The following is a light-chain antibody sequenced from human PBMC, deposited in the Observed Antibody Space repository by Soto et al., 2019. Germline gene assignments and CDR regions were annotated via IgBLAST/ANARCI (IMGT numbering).Light chain of an antibody. J-gene: IGKJ1*01. CDR2: EVF. Sequence: IQFTQTPSLLSASIGDRVAVTFFVIHDISTFLAWYQQKPGKAPKLLIYEVFTWFSGVPARFSGSGAGTEFTLTISSLLPEDVAAYHCQQLYTSPFTFGQGTKVDIK. V-gene: IGKV1-9*01. CDR1: HDISTF. CDR3: QQLYTSPFT.